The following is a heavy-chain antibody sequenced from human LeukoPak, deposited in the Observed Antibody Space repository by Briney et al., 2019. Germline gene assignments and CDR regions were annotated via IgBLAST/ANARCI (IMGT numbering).Heavy chain of an antibody. J-gene: IGHJ4*02. CDR3: ARDNGEGSFFDY. Sequence: GGSLRLSCAASGFTFEDYAMHWVRQVPGKGLEWISLISWDGGDTYYADSVKGRFTISRDSRRHSLDLQMNSLRAEDTAVYYCARDNGEGSFFDYWGQGTLVTVSS. V-gene: IGHV3-43D*03. CDR2: ISWDGGDT. CDR1: GFTFEDYA. D-gene: IGHD3-16*02.